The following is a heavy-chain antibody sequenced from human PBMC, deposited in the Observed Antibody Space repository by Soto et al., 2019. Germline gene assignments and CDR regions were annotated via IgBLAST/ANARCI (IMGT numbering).Heavy chain of an antibody. J-gene: IGHJ4*02. CDR2: IIPIFGTA. CDR1: GGTCSIYA. V-gene: IGHV1-69*13. Sequence: ASVKVSCKASGGTCSIYAISWVLQAPGQGLEWMGGIIPIFGTANYAQKFQGRVTITADESTSTAYMELSSLRSEDTAVYYCARSSYSSGRYYFDYWGQGTLVTVSS. CDR3: ARSSYSSGRYYFDY. D-gene: IGHD6-19*01.